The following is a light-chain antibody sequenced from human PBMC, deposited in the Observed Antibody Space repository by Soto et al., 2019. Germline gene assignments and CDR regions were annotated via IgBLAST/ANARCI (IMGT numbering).Light chain of an antibody. J-gene: IGKJ4*01. CDR2: SAS. V-gene: IGKV1-9*01. CDR1: QALRNY. CDR3: QQLSRYPLT. Sequence: DIQLTQSPSVLSASVGDTVTFTCRASQALRNYLAWYQQKPGKAPDLLIYSASTLQSGVPSRFSGSGSETEFSLTIRALQPEDFATYYCQQLSRYPLTFGGGTKVDIK.